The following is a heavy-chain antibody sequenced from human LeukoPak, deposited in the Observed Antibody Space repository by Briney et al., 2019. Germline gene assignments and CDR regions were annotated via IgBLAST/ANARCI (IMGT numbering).Heavy chain of an antibody. D-gene: IGHD2/OR15-2a*01. CDR2: FDPEDGET. CDR1: GYTLTELS. J-gene: IGHJ4*02. V-gene: IGHV1-24*01. CDR3: ATETLRHLTLDY. Sequence: ASVKVSCKVSGYTLTELSMHWVRQAPGKGLEWMGGFDPEDGETIYAQKFQGRVTMTEDTSTDTAYMELSSLRSEDTAAYYCATETLRHLTLDYWGQGTLVTVSS.